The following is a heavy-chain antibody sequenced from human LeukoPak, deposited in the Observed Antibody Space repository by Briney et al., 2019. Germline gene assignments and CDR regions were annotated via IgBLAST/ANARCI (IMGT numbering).Heavy chain of an antibody. Sequence: ASVKVSCKASGYTFTSYYMHWVRQAPGQGLEWMAIINPSGGITRYAQKFQGRVTMTRDTSTSTVYMELSSLRSEDTAVYYCARDPRPSYDSSDYYYPGDYWGQGTLVTVSS. CDR3: ARDPRPSYDSSDYYYPGDY. CDR1: GYTFTSYY. D-gene: IGHD3-22*01. CDR2: INPSGGIT. J-gene: IGHJ4*02. V-gene: IGHV1-46*01.